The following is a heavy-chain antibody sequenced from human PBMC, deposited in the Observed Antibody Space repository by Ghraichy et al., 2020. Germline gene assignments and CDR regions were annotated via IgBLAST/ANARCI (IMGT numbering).Heavy chain of an antibody. V-gene: IGHV1-3*01. CDR1: GYTFTSYA. CDR2: INAGNGNT. Sequence: ASVKVSCKASGYTFTSYAMHWVRQAPGQRLEWMGWINAGNGNTKYSQKFQGRVTITRDTSASTAYMELSSLRSEDTAVYYCARMDDGIQLWSSLDPWGQGTLVTVSS. D-gene: IGHD5-18*01. J-gene: IGHJ5*02. CDR3: ARMDDGIQLWSSLDP.